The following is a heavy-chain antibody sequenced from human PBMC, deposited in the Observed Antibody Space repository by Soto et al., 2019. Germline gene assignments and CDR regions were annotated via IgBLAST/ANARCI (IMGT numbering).Heavy chain of an antibody. Sequence: EVQLVESGGGLVQPGGSLRLSCAASGFTFSTYWMSWVRQPPGKGLEWVANIKQDGSEKYYVDSVKGRFTISRDNAKNSLYLQVNSLRVDDTALYYCARDNRGAFDIWGQGTMVTVSS. J-gene: IGHJ3*02. CDR2: IKQDGSEK. CDR1: GFTFSTYW. V-gene: IGHV3-7*01. CDR3: ARDNRGAFDI.